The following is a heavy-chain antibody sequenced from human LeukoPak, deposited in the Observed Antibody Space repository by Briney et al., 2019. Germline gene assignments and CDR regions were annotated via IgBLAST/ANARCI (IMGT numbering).Heavy chain of an antibody. J-gene: IGHJ3*02. CDR1: GGSFSGYY. CDR2: INHSGST. D-gene: IGHD6-13*01. Sequence: SETLSLTCAVYGGSFSGYYWSWIRQPPGKGLEWIGEINHSGSTNYNPSLKSRVTISVDTSKNQFSLKLSSVTAADTAVYYCARHSLAAADYAFDIWGQGTMVTVSS. V-gene: IGHV4-34*01. CDR3: ARHSLAAADYAFDI.